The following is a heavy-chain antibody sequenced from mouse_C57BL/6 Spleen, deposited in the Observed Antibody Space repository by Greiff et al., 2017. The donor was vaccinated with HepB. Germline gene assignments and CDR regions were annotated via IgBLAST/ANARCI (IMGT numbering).Heavy chain of an antibody. J-gene: IGHJ2*01. Sequence: EVQLQESGPGMVKPSQSLSLTCTVTGYSITSGYDWHWIRHFPGNKLEWMGYISYSGSTNYNPSLKSRISITHDTSKNHFFLKLNSVTTEDTATYYCARAGYGGYFDYWGQGTTLTVSS. CDR3: ARAGYGGYFDY. CDR2: ISYSGST. V-gene: IGHV3-1*01. D-gene: IGHD1-1*01. CDR1: GYSITSGYD.